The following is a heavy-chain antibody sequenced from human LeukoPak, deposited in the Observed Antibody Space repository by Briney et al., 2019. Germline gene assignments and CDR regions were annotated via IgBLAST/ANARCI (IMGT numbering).Heavy chain of an antibody. CDR2: IRGDGSVK. V-gene: IGHV3-7*01. J-gene: IGHJ3*02. Sequence: GESLRLSCAASGFTFSKYWVTWVRQAPGKGLEWVANIRGDGSVKYFLDSVKGRFTISRDNAKNSLSLEMSNLRAEDTAVYYCSRDANYYDSSRHYFDAFDIWGQGTMVTVSS. D-gene: IGHD3-22*01. CDR1: GFTFSKYW. CDR3: SRDANYYDSSRHYFDAFDI.